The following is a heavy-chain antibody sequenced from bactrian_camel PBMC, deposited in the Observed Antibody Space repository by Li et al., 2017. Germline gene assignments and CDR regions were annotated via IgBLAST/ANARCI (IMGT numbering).Heavy chain of an antibody. D-gene: IGHD2*01. V-gene: IGHV3S53*01. CDR3: AAEPAVFGHCGGGYYPSSGF. Sequence: HVQLVESGGDSVQPGESLTLSCAASGSISSRYRMAWFRQAPGKEREGVAAIFDDGSAMYGNSVKGRFTIFKDNAKNTLDLQMNSLKPEDTAMYYCAAEPAVFGHCGGGYYPSSGFWGPGTQVTVS. CDR2: IFDDGSA. CDR1: GSISSRYR. J-gene: IGHJ6*01.